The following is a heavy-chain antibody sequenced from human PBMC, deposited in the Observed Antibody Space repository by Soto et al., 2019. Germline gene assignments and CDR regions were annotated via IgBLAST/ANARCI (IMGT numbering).Heavy chain of an antibody. D-gene: IGHD1-1*01. J-gene: IGHJ6*02. CDR1: GFTVSSSY. V-gene: IGHV3-30-3*01. CDR3: ARGNMDV. CDR2: VSHVDDNK. Sequence: GGSLRLSCAASGFTVSSSYMSWVRQAPGRGLEWVAVVSHVDDNKYYADSVGGRFTISRDNSKKMLYLQMNSLRADDTALYYCARGNMDVWGQGTTVTVSS.